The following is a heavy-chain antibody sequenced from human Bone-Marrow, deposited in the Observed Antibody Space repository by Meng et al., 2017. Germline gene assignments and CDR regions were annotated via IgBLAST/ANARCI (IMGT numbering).Heavy chain of an antibody. CDR1: GFTFSSYE. J-gene: IGHJ4*02. CDR3: ARDQGVRYDSSRMDY. V-gene: IGHV3-48*03. D-gene: IGHD3-22*01. Sequence: GGPLRLSCAASGFTFSSYEMNRVRQAPGKGLEWVSYISSSGSTIYYADSVKGRFTISRDNAKNSLYLQMNSLRAEDTAVYYCARDQGVRYDSSRMDYWGQGTLVTVSS. CDR2: ISSSGSTI.